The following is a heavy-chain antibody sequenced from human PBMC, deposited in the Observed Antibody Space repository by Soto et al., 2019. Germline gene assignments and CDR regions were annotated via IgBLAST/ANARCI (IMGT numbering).Heavy chain of an antibody. Sequence: KERGASVKVSCKASGGTFSSYAISWVRQAPGQGLEWMGGIIPIFGTANYAQKFQGRVTITADESTSTAYMELSSLRSEDTAVYYCARSGEKVGATDWGQGTLVTVSS. CDR3: ARSGEKVGATD. CDR2: IIPIFGTA. CDR1: GGTFSSYA. V-gene: IGHV1-69*13. D-gene: IGHD1-26*01. J-gene: IGHJ4*02.